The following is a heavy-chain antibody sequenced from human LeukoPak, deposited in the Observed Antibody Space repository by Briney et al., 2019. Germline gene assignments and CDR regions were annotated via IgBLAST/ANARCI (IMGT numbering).Heavy chain of an antibody. V-gene: IGHV3-66*02. Sequence: GESLRLSCAASGFTVSSNYMSWVRQAPGKGLEWVSVIYSGGSTYYADSVKGRFTISRDNSKNTLYLQMNSLRAEDTAVYYCAAQLLSDAFDIWGQGTMVTVSS. D-gene: IGHD2-2*01. CDR3: AAQLLSDAFDI. CDR2: IYSGGST. CDR1: GFTVSSNY. J-gene: IGHJ3*02.